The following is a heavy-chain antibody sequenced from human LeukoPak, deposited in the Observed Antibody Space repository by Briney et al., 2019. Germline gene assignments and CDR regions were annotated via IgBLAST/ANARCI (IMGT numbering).Heavy chain of an antibody. CDR1: GFTFDDYA. CDR2: ISWNSGSI. CDR3: AKEDRRGRHFDY. D-gene: IGHD3-16*01. Sequence: GGSLRLSCAASGFTFDDYAMHWVRQAPGKGLEWVSDISWNSGSIGYADSVKGRFTISRDNAKNSLYLQMNSLRAEDTALYYCAKEDRRGRHFDYWGQGTLVTVSS. J-gene: IGHJ4*02. V-gene: IGHV3-9*01.